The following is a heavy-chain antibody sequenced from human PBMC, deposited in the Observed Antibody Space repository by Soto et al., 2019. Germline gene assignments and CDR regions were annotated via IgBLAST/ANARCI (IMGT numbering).Heavy chain of an antibody. Sequence: ASVKVSCKASGGTFSRYAISWVRQAPGQGLEWMGGIIPIFGTANYAQKFQGRVTITADESTSTAYMELSSLRSEDTAVYYCASPSYDSSGYYYGFDYWGQGTLVTVSS. V-gene: IGHV1-69*13. J-gene: IGHJ4*02. CDR3: ASPSYDSSGYYYGFDY. CDR2: IIPIFGTA. CDR1: GGTFSRYA. D-gene: IGHD3-22*01.